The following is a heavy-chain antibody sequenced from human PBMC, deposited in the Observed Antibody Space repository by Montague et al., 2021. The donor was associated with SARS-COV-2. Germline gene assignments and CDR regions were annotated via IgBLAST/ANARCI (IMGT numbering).Heavy chain of an antibody. Sequence: SETLSLTCTVSGGSVSSSPYYWGWIRQPPGRGLEWVGSISYSGRTYFSPSLKSRLTISVDSSENQFSLRLSSVTAADTAVYYCASSYYYGSGTYVYNYPMDVWGKGTTVTVSS. V-gene: IGHV4-39*01. CDR3: ASSYYYGSGTYVYNYPMDV. CDR2: ISYSGRT. J-gene: IGHJ6*03. D-gene: IGHD3-10*01. CDR1: GGSVSSSPYY.